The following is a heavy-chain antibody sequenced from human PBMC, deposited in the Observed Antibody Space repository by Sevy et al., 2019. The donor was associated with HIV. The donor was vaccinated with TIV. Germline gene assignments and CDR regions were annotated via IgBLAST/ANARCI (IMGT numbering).Heavy chain of an antibody. CDR2: IYSGGYT. J-gene: IGHJ4*02. CDR1: GFTVSSNY. V-gene: IGHV3-53*01. CDR3: ATGGEDN. Sequence: GGSLRLSCAASGFTVSSNYMIWVRQAPGKGLEWVSVIYSGGYTYYVDSVKGRFTISRDDAKNTLYLQMNNLRAEDTAVYYCATGGEDNWGQGTLVTVSS.